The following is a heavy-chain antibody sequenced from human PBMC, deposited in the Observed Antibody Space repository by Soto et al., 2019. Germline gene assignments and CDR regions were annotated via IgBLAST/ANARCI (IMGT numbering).Heavy chain of an antibody. CDR1: GFTFSSYS. CDR3: ARRRVPSIAARPDAFDI. Sequence: VGSLRLSCAASGFTFSSYSMNWVRQAPGKGLEWVSSISSSSSYIYYADSVKGRFTIPRDNAKNSLYLQMNSLRAEDTAVYYCARRRVPSIAARPDAFDIWGQGTMVTVSS. CDR2: ISSSSSYI. V-gene: IGHV3-21*01. D-gene: IGHD6-6*01. J-gene: IGHJ3*02.